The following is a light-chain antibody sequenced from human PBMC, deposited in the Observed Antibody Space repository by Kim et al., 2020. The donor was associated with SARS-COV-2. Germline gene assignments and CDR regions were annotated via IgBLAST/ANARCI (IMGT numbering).Light chain of an antibody. J-gene: IGLJ2*01. CDR2: EVT. V-gene: IGLV2-14*03. CDR3: SSYTSNSTLV. CDR1: SSDVGAYKY. Sequence: GQSITISCTGSSSDVGAYKYVSWYKQHPGKAPKFMLYEVTKRPSGVSNRFSGSKSGNTASLTISGLQAEDEADYYCSSYTSNSTLVFGGGTKVTVL.